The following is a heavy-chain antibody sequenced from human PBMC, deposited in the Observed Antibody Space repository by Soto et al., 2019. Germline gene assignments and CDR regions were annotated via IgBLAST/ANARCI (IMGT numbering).Heavy chain of an antibody. V-gene: IGHV1-69*13. CDR3: AISDYDYSNHPPPINWFDP. CDR2: IIPIFGTA. CDR1: GGTFSSYA. D-gene: IGHD4-4*01. J-gene: IGHJ5*02. Sequence: SVKVSCKASGGTFSSYAISWVRQAPGQGLEWMGGIIPIFGTANYAQKIQGRVTITADESTSTAYMELSSLRSEDTAVYYCAISDYDYSNHPPPINWFDPWGQGTLVTVSS.